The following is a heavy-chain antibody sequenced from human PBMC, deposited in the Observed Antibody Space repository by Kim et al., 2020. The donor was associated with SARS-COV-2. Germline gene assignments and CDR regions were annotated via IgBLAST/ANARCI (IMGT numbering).Heavy chain of an antibody. CDR3: ATTPAIVGATFFYY. CDR1: GYTLTELS. V-gene: IGHV1-24*01. Sequence: ASVKVSCKVSGYTLTELSMHWVRQAPGKGLEWMGGFDPEDGETIYAQKFQGRVTMTEDTSTDTAYMELSSLRSEDTAVYYCATTPAIVGATFFYYWGQGTLVTVSS. J-gene: IGHJ4*02. CDR2: FDPEDGET. D-gene: IGHD1-26*01.